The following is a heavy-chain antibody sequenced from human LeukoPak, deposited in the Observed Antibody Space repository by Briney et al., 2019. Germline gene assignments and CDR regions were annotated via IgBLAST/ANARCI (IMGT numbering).Heavy chain of an antibody. J-gene: IGHJ4*02. V-gene: IGHV3-21*04. D-gene: IGHD6-19*01. CDR1: GFTFSSYS. CDR2: ISSSSSYI. CDR3: AKGSGWYVDYFDY. Sequence: GGSLRLSCAASGFTFSSYSMNWVRQAPGKGLEWVSSISSSSSYIYYADSVKGRFTISRDNAKNTLYLQMNSLRAEDTAVYYCAKGSGWYVDYFDYWGQGTLVTVSS.